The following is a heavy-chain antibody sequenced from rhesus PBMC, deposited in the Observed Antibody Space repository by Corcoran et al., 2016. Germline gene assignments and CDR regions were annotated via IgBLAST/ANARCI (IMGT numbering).Heavy chain of an antibody. CDR2: INGNRGTN. CDR1: GASLSSNW. D-gene: IGHD3-3*01. J-gene: IGHJ4*01. CDR3: ARGLYYNIWTGYYLDY. Sequence: QVQLQESGPGLVKPSETLSLTCTVSGASLSSNWWSWIRQPPGKGLAWIGEINGNRGTNKSTPSLKSRVTISKDASKNQFSLKLSSVTAADTAVYYCARGLYYNIWTGYYLDYWGQGVLVTVSS. V-gene: IGHV4-80*01.